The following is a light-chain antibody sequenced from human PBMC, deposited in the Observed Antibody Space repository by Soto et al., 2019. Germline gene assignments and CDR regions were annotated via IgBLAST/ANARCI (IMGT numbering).Light chain of an antibody. Sequence: IQMTQSPSSLSASVGDRVTITCLASQDIRNDLGWFQQKPGKAPKLLINTASTVESGVPSRFSGSGSGTDFTLTISSLQPEDFATYFCQQSYATPITFGQGTRLEI. J-gene: IGKJ5*01. CDR2: TAS. V-gene: IGKV1-39*01. CDR3: QQSYATPIT. CDR1: QDIRND.